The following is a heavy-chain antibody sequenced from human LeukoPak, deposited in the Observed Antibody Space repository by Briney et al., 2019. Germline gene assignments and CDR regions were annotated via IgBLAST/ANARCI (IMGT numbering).Heavy chain of an antibody. J-gene: IGHJ3*02. CDR2: IYPGDSDT. V-gene: IGHV5-51*01. CDR3: ARQPPSEWLPWAFDI. D-gene: IGHD5-24*01. Sequence: PGESLKISCKGSGYSFTSYWIGWVRQMPGKGLEWMGIIYPGDSDTRYSPSFQGQVTISADKSISTAYLQWSGLKASDTAMYYCARQPPSEWLPWAFDIWGQGTMVTVSS. CDR1: GYSFTSYW.